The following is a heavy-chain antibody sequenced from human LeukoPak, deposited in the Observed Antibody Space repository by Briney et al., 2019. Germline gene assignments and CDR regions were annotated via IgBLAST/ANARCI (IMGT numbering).Heavy chain of an antibody. J-gene: IGHJ4*02. CDR3: ARAPMVRGVITAFDQ. CDR2: ISGSGGST. CDR1: GFTFSSYA. Sequence: GGSLRLSCAASGFTFSSYAMSWVRQAPGKGLEWVSAISGSGGSTYYADSVKGRFTISRDNSKNTLYLQMNSLTDEDTAVYYCARAPMVRGVITAFDQWGQGTLVTVRS. V-gene: IGHV3-23*01. D-gene: IGHD3-10*01.